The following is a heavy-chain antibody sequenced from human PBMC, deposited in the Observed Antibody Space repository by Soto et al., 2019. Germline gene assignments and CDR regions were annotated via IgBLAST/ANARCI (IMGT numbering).Heavy chain of an antibody. D-gene: IGHD3-16*01. CDR1: GFIVSSYG. CDR3: ARDVGD. Sequence: QVQLVESGGGVVQPGRSLRLSCAASGFIVSSYGMHWVRQAPGKGLEWVAVIWYDGSKKDHADSVKGRFNISSETSKNTVYLQMNSLRAADTAGYYCARDVGDWGQVTLVTVAS. CDR2: IWYDGSKK. V-gene: IGHV3-33*01. J-gene: IGHJ4*02.